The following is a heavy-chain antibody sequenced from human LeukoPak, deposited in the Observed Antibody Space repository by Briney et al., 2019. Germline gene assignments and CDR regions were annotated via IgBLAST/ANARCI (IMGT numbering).Heavy chain of an antibody. CDR1: GGSISSYY. CDR3: ASFGVTTDTYVGAFDP. CDR2: IYYSGST. J-gene: IGHJ5*02. Sequence: SETLSLTCTVSGGSISSYYWSWIRQPPGKGLEWIGYIYYSGSTNYNPSLKSRVTISVDTSKNQFSLKLSSVTAADTAVYYCASFGVTTDTYVGAFDPWGQGTLVTVSS. V-gene: IGHV4-59*01. D-gene: IGHD4-17*01.